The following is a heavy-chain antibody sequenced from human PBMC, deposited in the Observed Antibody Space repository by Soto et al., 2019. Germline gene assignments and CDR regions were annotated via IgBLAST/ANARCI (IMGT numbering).Heavy chain of an antibody. CDR1: GFTFSDYN. Sequence: QVQLVESGGGVVQPGTSLKLSCAASGFTFSDYNMNWVRQAPGKGREWVALISSDGSNKYYADSVKGRFTISRDNSKNMLYLQMNSLRAEDTAVYYCAKDKGYTYGHAFDYWGQGTLVTVSS. V-gene: IGHV3-30*18. CDR3: AKDKGYTYGHAFDY. J-gene: IGHJ4*02. D-gene: IGHD5-18*01. CDR2: ISSDGSNK.